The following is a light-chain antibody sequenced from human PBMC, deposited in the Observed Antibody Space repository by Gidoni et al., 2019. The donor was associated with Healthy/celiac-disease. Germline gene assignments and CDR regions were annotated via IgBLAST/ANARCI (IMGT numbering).Light chain of an antibody. J-gene: IGKJ2*01. CDR2: GAS. CDR1: QSVSSSY. V-gene: IGKV3-20*01. Sequence: EIVLTQSPGTLSLSPGERATLSCRASQSVSSSYLAWYQQKPGQAPRLLIYGASSRATGIPDRFSGSGSGTDFTLTISRLEPEDFAVYYCQQYGSSPPESTFXXXTKLEIK. CDR3: QQYGSSPPEST.